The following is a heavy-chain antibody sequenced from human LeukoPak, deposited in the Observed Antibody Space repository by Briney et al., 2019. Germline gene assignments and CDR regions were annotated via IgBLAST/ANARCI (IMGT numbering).Heavy chain of an antibody. J-gene: IGHJ1*01. CDR2: IYYSGST. CDR1: GGSISSYY. V-gene: IGHV4-59*01. D-gene: IGHD2-15*01. CDR3: ARQVVAARGYFQH. Sequence: PSETLSLTCTVSGGSISSYYWSWIRQPPGKGLEWIGYIYYSGSTNYNPSLKNRVTISVDTSKNQFSLKLSSVTAADTAVYYCARQVVAARGYFQHWGQGTLVTVSS.